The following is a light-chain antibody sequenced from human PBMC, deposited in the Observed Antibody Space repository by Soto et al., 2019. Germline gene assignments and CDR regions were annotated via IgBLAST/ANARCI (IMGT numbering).Light chain of an antibody. Sequence: EIVLTQSPGTLSLSPGERATLSCRASQSVSSTYLAWYQQKPGQAPRLLIYGASSRATGIPDRFSGSGSGTDFTLTISRLEPEDFAVYYCQQYDNSLYTFGQGTKVDI. CDR3: QQYDNSLYT. J-gene: IGKJ2*01. CDR1: QSVSSTY. V-gene: IGKV3-20*01. CDR2: GAS.